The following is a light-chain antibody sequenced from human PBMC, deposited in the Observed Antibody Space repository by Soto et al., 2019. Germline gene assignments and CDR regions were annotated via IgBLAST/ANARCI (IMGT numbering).Light chain of an antibody. J-gene: IGLJ1*01. CDR3: SSYTGDSSYG. CDR2: AVS. Sequence: QSSLTQPASVSGSPGQSITISCTGTSSDVGLCHDVSWYAQHPGKARHLMIYAVSNRPARVSNRFSSTKSGNTASLFISRLQAEDEADYDCSSYTGDSSYGFGSGTKVTVL. CDR1: SSDVGLCHD. V-gene: IGLV2-14*01.